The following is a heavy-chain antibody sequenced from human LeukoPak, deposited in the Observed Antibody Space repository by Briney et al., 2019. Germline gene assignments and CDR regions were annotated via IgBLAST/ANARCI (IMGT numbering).Heavy chain of an antibody. J-gene: IGHJ3*02. CDR3: ARDETGYSYGWDDAFDI. Sequence: PSETLSLTCAVYGGSFSGYYWSWIRQPPGKGLEWIGEINHSGSTNYNPSLKSRVTISVDTSKNQFSLNLNSVTAADTAVYYCARDETGYSYGWDDAFDIWGQGTMVTVSS. V-gene: IGHV4-34*01. CDR2: INHSGST. D-gene: IGHD5-18*01. CDR1: GGSFSGYY.